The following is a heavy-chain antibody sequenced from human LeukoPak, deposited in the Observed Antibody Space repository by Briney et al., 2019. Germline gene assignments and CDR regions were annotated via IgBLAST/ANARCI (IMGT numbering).Heavy chain of an antibody. Sequence: LSQTLSLTCAISGDSVSSNSAAWTWIRQSPSRGLEWLGRTYYRSKWYNDYAVSVKSRITINPDTSKNQFSLQLNSVTPEDTAVYYCAREPDIVGVPAAISSLRRYYYGMDVWGQGTTVTVSS. CDR2: TYYRSKWYN. J-gene: IGHJ6*02. V-gene: IGHV6-1*01. D-gene: IGHD2-2*01. CDR3: AREPDIVGVPAAISSLRRYYYGMDV. CDR1: GDSVSSNSAA.